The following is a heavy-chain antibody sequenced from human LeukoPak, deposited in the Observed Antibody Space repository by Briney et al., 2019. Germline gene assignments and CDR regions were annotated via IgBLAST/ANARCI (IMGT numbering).Heavy chain of an antibody. J-gene: IGHJ4*02. D-gene: IGHD1-26*01. V-gene: IGHV4-59*01. CDR2: IYYSGST. CDR1: GGSISSYY. CDR3: ARRENSGSYYYFDY. Sequence: SETLSLTCTVSGGSISSYYWSWIRQPPGKGLEWIGYIYYSGSTNYNPSLKSRVTISVDTSKNQFSLKLSSVTAADTAVYYCARRENSGSYYYFDYWAREPWSPSPQ.